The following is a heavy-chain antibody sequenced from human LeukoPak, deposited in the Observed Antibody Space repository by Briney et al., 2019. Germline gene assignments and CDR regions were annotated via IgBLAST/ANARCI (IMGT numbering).Heavy chain of an antibody. CDR3: ASARGVRGWYFDY. D-gene: IGHD3-10*01. CDR2: IKQDGSEK. CDR1: GFTFSSYW. Sequence: GGSLRLSCAASGFTFSSYWMSWVRQAPGKGLEWVAHIKQDGSEKYYVDSVKGRFTISRDNAKNPLYLQMNSLRAEDTAVYYCASARGVRGWYFDYWGPGTLVTVSS. V-gene: IGHV3-7*01. J-gene: IGHJ4*02.